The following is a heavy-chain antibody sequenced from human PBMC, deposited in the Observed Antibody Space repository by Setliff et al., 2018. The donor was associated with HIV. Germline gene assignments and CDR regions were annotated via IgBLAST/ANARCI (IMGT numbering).Heavy chain of an antibody. D-gene: IGHD4-17*01. CDR2: IYTSGST. J-gene: IGHJ4*02. CDR1: GFTFSNVW. V-gene: IGHV4-4*09. CDR3: ARLSSYGDYLYFDY. Sequence: SGGSLRLSCAASGFTFSNVWMSWIRQPPGKGLEWIGYIYTSGSTNYNPSLKSRVTISVDTSKNQFSLKLSSVTAADTAVYYCARLSSYGDYLYFDYWGQGTLVTVSS.